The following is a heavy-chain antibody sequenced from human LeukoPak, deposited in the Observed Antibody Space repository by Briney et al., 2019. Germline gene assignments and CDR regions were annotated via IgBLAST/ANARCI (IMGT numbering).Heavy chain of an antibody. CDR3: ASDIVGAHGEGN. D-gene: IGHD1-26*01. CDR2: INHSGCT. V-gene: IGHV4-34*01. J-gene: IGHJ4*02. Sequence: PSETLSHTCAVYGGSFSGYYWSLIRNLPGKGLVWIGEINHSGCTNYNPSLKSRVTISVDTSKNQFSLKLSSVTAADTAVYYCASDIVGAHGEGNWGQGTLVTVSS. CDR1: GGSFSGYY.